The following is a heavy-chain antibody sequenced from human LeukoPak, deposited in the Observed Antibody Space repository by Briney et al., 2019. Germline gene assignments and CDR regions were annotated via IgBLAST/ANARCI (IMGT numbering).Heavy chain of an antibody. D-gene: IGHD1-20*01. CDR3: ARENEVPLAITGFDP. J-gene: IGHJ5*02. V-gene: IGHV1-2*02. CDR1: GDTFTDYF. Sequence: ASVKVSCKTSGDTFTDYFMHWVRQAPGQGLEWMGYISPKNGGTAYAEKFQGRVTMTGDTSISTVYMEVNSLRSDDTAVYYCARENEVPLAITGFDPWGQGTLVTVSS. CDR2: ISPKNGGT.